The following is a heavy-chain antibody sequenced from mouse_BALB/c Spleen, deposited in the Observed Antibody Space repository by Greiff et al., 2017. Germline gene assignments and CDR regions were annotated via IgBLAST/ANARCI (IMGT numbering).Heavy chain of an antibody. CDR3: ARAITTVVPGY. CDR2: ISSGGST. J-gene: IGHJ2*01. Sequence: DVMLVESGGGLVKPGGSLKLSCAASGFTFSSYAMSWVRQTPEKRLEWVASISSGGSTYYPDSVKGRFTISRDNARNILYLQMSSLRSEDTAMYYCARAITTVVPGYWGQGTTLTVSS. D-gene: IGHD1-1*01. V-gene: IGHV5-6-5*01. CDR1: GFTFSSYA.